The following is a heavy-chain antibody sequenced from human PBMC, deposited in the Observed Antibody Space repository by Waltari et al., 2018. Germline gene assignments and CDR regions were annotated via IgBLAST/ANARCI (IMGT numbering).Heavy chain of an antibody. Sequence: EVQLVASGGVLVQPGGSLRLSCAASEFTFSSYWMHWVRQAPGKGLVCASRINSDGSSTSYADSVKGRFTISRDNAKNTLYLQMNSLRAEDTAVYYCASSIAAAPGYWGQGTLVTVSS. CDR1: EFTFSSYW. CDR2: INSDGSST. CDR3: ASSIAAAPGY. J-gene: IGHJ4*02. D-gene: IGHD6-13*01. V-gene: IGHV3-74*01.